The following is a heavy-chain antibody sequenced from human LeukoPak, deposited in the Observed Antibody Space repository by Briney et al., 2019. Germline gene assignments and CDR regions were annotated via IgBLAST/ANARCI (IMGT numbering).Heavy chain of an antibody. D-gene: IGHD1-26*01. CDR1: GYTLTELS. CDR2: FDPEDGET. Sequence: ASVKVSCKVSGYTLTELSMHWVRQAPGKGLEWMGGFDPEDGETIYAQKFQGRVTMTEDTSTDTAYMELSSLRSEDTAVYYCATPLVGATTGDYYYGMDVWGQGTTVTVSS. J-gene: IGHJ6*02. V-gene: IGHV1-24*01. CDR3: ATPLVGATTGDYYYGMDV.